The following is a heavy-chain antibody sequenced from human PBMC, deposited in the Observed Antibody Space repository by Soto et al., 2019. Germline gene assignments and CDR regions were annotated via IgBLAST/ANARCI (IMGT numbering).Heavy chain of an antibody. CDR3: ARDLDYYDSSGYSSGPFDY. CDR1: GGTFSSYS. CDR2: IIPFFDTP. J-gene: IGHJ4*02. Sequence: SVKVSCKASGGTFSSYSISWVRQAPGQGLEWMGGIIPFFDTPNYAQKFQGRVTITADASTTTAYMELSSLRSEDTAIYYCARDLDYYDSSGYSSGPFDYWGQGTLVTVYS. V-gene: IGHV1-69*13. D-gene: IGHD3-22*01.